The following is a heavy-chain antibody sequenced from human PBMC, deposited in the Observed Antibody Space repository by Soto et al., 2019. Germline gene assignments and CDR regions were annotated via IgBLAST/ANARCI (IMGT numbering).Heavy chain of an antibody. CDR1: GYTFTIYG. V-gene: IGHV1-18*01. J-gene: IGHJ6*02. CDR2: ISAYNGNT. Sequence: GASVKVSCKASGYTFTIYGISWVLQAPGQGLEWMGWISAYNGNTNYAQKLQGRVTMTTDTSTSTAYMELRSLRSDDTAVYYCAREEGDSDYYYYGMDVWGQGTTVTVSS. D-gene: IGHD3-16*01. CDR3: AREEGDSDYYYYGMDV.